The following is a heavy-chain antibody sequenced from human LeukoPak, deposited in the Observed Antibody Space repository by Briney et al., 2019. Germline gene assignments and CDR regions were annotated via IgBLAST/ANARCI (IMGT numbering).Heavy chain of an antibody. CDR3: ARHSSPIDYYYDY. CDR1: GGSINSSSYS. CDR2: IYYSGST. J-gene: IGHJ4*02. D-gene: IGHD3-22*01. V-gene: IGHV4-39*01. Sequence: SETLSLTCNVSGGSINSSSYSWGWIRQPPGTGLEWIGTIYYSGSTYYSPSLKSRVTMSVDTSKNQSSLKPSSGTPADTAVYYCARHSSPIDYYYDYWGQGTLVTVSS.